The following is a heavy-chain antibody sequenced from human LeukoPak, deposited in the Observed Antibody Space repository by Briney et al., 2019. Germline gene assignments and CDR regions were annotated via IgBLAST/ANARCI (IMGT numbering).Heavy chain of an antibody. D-gene: IGHD3-22*01. V-gene: IGHV3-23*01. CDR1: GFTFSSYA. J-gene: IGHJ2*01. CDR3: ARDPITTIVVIITDWFFDL. Sequence: GGSLRLSCAASGFTFSSYAMSWVRQAPGKGLEWVSAISGSGGSTYYADSVNGRFTISRDNSKNTLYLQMNALRAEDTAVYYCARDPITTIVVIITDWFFDLWGRGTLVTVSS. CDR2: ISGSGGST.